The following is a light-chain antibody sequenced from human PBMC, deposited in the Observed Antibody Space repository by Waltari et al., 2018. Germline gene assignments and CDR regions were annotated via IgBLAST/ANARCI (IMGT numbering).Light chain of an antibody. CDR2: EVT. Sequence: GQSITISCTGTNSDVGSYNFVSWYQQHPGEAPKLMIFEVTNRPSGVSNRFSGSKSGNTASLIISGLQGEDEADYYCSSYTTSRTYVFGTGTKVTVL. CDR1: NSDVGSYNF. V-gene: IGLV2-14*01. CDR3: SSYTTSRTYV. J-gene: IGLJ1*01.